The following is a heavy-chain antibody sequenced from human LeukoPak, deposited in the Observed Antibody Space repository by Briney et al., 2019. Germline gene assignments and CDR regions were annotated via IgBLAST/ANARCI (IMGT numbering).Heavy chain of an antibody. CDR2: IRVKAFGRTT. CDR3: TRDHNNVFDY. J-gene: IGHJ4*02. V-gene: IGHV3-49*04. D-gene: IGHD1-14*01. Sequence: GGSLRLSCTASGITFGDYAVSWVRQAPGKGLEWVSFIRVKAFGRTTEYAASVEGRFTISRDDSNNIAYLQMNSLKTEDTAVYFCTRDHNNVFDYWGQGTLVTVSS. CDR1: GITFGDYA.